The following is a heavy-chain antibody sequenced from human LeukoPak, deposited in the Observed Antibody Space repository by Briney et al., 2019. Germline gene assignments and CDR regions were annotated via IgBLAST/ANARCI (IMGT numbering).Heavy chain of an antibody. CDR2: IRSTGLGGTI. CDR1: GFTFGEYA. J-gene: IGHJ4*02. V-gene: IGHV3-49*03. Sequence: PGRSLRLSCTASGFTFGEYAMSWFRQAPGKGLEWVGVIRSTGLGGTIEYAASVKGRFTISRDDSKSIAYLQMNSLKSEDTAVYYCTTDLLRFGELFEYDYWGQGTLVTVSS. D-gene: IGHD3-16*01. CDR3: TTDLLRFGELFEYDY.